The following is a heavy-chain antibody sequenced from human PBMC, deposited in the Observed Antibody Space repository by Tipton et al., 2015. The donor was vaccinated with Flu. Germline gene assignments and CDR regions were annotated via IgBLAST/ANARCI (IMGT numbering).Heavy chain of an antibody. CDR3: ARGRSCSWYVWWFGP. CDR1: GGSISSYY. V-gene: IGHV4-4*07. Sequence: TLSLTCTVSGGSISSYYWSWIRQPAGKGLEWIGRIYTSGSTNYNPALKSRVTMSVDTSKNQFSLKLSSVTAADTAVYYCARGRSCSWYVWWFGPWGQGTLVTVSS. J-gene: IGHJ5*02. CDR2: IYTSGST. D-gene: IGHD6-13*01.